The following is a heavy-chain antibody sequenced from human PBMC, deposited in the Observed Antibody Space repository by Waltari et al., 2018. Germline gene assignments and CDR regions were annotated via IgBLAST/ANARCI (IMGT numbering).Heavy chain of an antibody. V-gene: IGHV3-49*04. Sequence: EVLLVESGGGMVQPGRSLTISCAAYNFDFGEYGMSWVRQAPGKGLEWVGFIRIKAYGETTEYAASVKGRFIISRDDSRSIAYLQMNSLKTEDTAVYYCTRVLRYFDWSTKDYWGQGTLVTVSS. CDR3: TRVLRYFDWSTKDY. J-gene: IGHJ4*02. CDR2: IRIKAYGETT. D-gene: IGHD3-9*01. CDR1: NFDFGEYG.